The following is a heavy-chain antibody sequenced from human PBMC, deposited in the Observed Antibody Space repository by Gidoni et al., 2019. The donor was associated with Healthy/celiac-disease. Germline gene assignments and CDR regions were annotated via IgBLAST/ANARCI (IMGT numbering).Heavy chain of an antibody. CDR2: INWNGGST. J-gene: IGHJ4*02. CDR1: GFTFDDYG. CDR3: ARGGWIQLFPSFWDLDY. D-gene: IGHD5-18*01. Sequence: EVQLVESGGGVVRPGGSLRLSCAASGFTFDDYGMSWVRQAPGKGLEWVSGINWNGGSTGYADSVKGRFTISRDNAKNSLYLQMNSLRAEDTALYYCARGGWIQLFPSFWDLDYWGQGTLVTVSS. V-gene: IGHV3-20*04.